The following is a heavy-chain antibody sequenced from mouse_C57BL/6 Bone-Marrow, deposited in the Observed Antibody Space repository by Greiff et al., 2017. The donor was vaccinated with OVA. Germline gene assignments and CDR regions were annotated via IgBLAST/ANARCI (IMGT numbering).Heavy chain of an antibody. CDR2: IYPRSGNT. Sequence: VQLQQSGAELARPGASVKLSCKASGYTFTSYGISWVKQRTGQGPEWIGEIYPRSGNTYYNEKFKGKATLTADKSSSTAYMELRSLTSEDSAVYFCARGGTTVVDPYYAMDYWGQGTSVTVSS. D-gene: IGHD1-1*01. CDR3: ARGGTTVVDPYYAMDY. V-gene: IGHV1-81*01. J-gene: IGHJ4*01. CDR1: GYTFTSYG.